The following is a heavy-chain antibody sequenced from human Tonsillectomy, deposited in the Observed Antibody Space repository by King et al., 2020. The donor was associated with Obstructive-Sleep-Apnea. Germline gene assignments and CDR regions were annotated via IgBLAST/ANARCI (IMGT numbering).Heavy chain of an antibody. Sequence: VQLVESGGGLVQPGGSLRLSCAASGFTFSSYSMNWVRQAPGKGLEWVSYISSSSSTIYYADSVKGRFTISRDNAKNSLYLQMKRLRAEDTAVYYCARETAFGDAFDVWGQGTMVTVSS. V-gene: IGHV3-48*04. CDR2: ISSSSSTI. CDR1: GFTFSSYS. CDR3: ARETAFGDAFDV. D-gene: IGHD2/OR15-2a*01. J-gene: IGHJ3*01.